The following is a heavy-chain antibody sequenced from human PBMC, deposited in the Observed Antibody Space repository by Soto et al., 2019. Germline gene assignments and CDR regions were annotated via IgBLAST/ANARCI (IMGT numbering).Heavy chain of an antibody. CDR3: ARQTGSGSPLDY. Sequence: QVQLVESGGGVVQPGRSLRLSCAASGFTFSSYGMHWVRQAPGKGLEWVAVIWYDGSNKYYADSVKGRFTISRDNSKNTLYLQMNSLRAEDTAVYYCARQTGSGSPLDYWGQGTLVTVSS. D-gene: IGHD3-10*01. V-gene: IGHV3-33*01. CDR2: IWYDGSNK. J-gene: IGHJ4*02. CDR1: GFTFSSYG.